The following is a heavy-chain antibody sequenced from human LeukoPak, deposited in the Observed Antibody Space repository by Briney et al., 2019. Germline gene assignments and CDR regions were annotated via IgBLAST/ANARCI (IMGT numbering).Heavy chain of an antibody. CDR1: GFTFNNYG. Sequence: GGSLRLSCAASGFTFNNYGMSWVGQARWKGLEGVSGISGSGRSTYYAASVKGRFTIPRDNAKNSLYLQMNSLRAEDTAVYYCAELGITTIGGVWGKGTTVTISS. D-gene: IGHD3-10*02. J-gene: IGHJ6*04. CDR2: ISGSGRST. V-gene: IGHV3-23*01. CDR3: AELGITTIGGV.